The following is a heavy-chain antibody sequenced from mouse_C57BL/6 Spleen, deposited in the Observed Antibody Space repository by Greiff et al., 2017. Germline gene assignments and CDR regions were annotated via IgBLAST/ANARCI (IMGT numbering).Heavy chain of an antibody. Sequence: EVQLQQSGPALVKPGASVKISCKASGYTFTDYYMNWVKQSHGKSLEWIGDINPNNGGTSYNQKFKGKATLTVDKSSSTSYMELRSLTSEDSAVYYCARDSNYWYYCDYWGQGTTRTVSS. CDR1: GYTFTDYY. CDR2: INPNNGGT. V-gene: IGHV1-26*01. CDR3: ARDSNYWYYCDY. D-gene: IGHD2-5*01. J-gene: IGHJ2*01.